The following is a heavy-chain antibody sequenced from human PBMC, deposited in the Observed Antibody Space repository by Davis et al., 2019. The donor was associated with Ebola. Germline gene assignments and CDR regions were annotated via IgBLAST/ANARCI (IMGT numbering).Heavy chain of an antibody. Sequence: MPSETLSLTCTVSGGSISSYYWSWIRQPPGKGLEWIGYIYYSGSTNYNPSLKSRVTISVDTSKNQFSLKLSSVTAADTAVYYCARGGRYNWNYYYYYGMDVWGQGTTVIVSS. J-gene: IGHJ6*02. V-gene: IGHV4-59*01. D-gene: IGHD1-20*01. CDR3: ARGGRYNWNYYYYYGMDV. CDR1: GGSISSYY. CDR2: IYYSGST.